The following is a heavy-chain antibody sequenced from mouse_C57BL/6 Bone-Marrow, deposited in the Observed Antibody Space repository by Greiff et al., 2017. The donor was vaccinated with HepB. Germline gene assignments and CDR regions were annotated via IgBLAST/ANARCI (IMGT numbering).Heavy chain of an antibody. V-gene: IGHV14-4*01. J-gene: IGHJ2*01. CDR1: GFNIKDDY. CDR3: TTPYYYDY. D-gene: IGHD1-1*01. Sequence: VQLQQSGAELVRPGASVKLSCTASGFNIKDDYMHWVKQRPEQGLEWIGWIDPENGDTEYASKFQGKATITADTSSNTAYLQLSSQTSEDTAVYYCTTPYYYDYWGQGTTLTVSS. CDR2: IDPENGDT.